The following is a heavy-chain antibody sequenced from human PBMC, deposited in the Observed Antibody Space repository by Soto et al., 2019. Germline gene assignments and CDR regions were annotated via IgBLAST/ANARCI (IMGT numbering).Heavy chain of an antibody. CDR1: GFTFSTSI. CDR3: TTALGRVPTIT. V-gene: IGHV3-21*06. J-gene: IGHJ4*02. D-gene: IGHD5-12*01. CDR2: ITSSSSHM. Sequence: EEQLVESGGGLVKPGWSLRLSCAASGFTFSTSIMNWVRQAPGTGLEWVSSITSSSSHMFYADSVKGRFTISRDNDRNSLYLQMNSLRAEDTAIYYCTTALGRVPTITWGQRTLVTVSS.